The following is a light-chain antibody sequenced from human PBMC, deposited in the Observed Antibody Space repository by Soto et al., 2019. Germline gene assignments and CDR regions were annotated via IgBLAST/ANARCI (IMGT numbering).Light chain of an antibody. V-gene: IGKV4-1*01. CDR2: WAS. CDR3: QQYNNWPQT. CDR1: QSVLYSSNNKNY. Sequence: IVMTQSPGALAESLGERATINCKSSQSVLYSSNNKNYLAWYQQKPGQPPKLLIYWASTRESGVPDRFSGSGSGTDFTLTISGLQSEDFAVYYCQQYNNWPQTFGQGTKVDIK. J-gene: IGKJ1*01.